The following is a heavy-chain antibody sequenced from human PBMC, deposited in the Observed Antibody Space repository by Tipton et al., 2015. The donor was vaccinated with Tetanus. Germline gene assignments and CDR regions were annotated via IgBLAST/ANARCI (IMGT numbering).Heavy chain of an antibody. CDR1: GGSIRSYY. CDR3: ARHRGMPLGAYAFNY. Sequence: TLSITCNVSGGSIRSYYWSWIRQSPGKGLEWIGYIFPSGSTSYIPSLESRVTISVDTSKNQVFLKLTSVTAADTALYFCARHRGMPLGAYAFNYWGQGTLVTVSS. V-gene: IGHV4-4*09. J-gene: IGHJ4*02. D-gene: IGHD3-16*01. CDR2: IFPSGST.